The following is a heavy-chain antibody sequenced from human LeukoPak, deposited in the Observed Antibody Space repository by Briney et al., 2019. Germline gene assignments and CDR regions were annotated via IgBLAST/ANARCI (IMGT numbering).Heavy chain of an antibody. Sequence: GGSLRLSCAASGFIVSGHYMSWVRQAPGEGLEWVSLIYTSGTTTYADSVKGRFTISRDPSKSTVYLQMNGLRVEDTAVYYCARDKPGFLEGDMDVWGIGTTVTVSS. V-gene: IGHV3-53*01. D-gene: IGHD3-3*01. CDR3: ARDKPGFLEGDMDV. J-gene: IGHJ6*03. CDR1: GFIVSGHY. CDR2: IYTSGTT.